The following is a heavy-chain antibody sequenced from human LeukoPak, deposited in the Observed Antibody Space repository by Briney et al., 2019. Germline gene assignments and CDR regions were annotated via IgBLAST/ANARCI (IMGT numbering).Heavy chain of an antibody. Sequence: GRSLRLSCAASGFTFDDYAMHWVRQAPGKGLEWVSGISWNSGSIGYADSVKGRFTISRDNAKNSLYLQMNSLRVEDTALYYCAKGDYYDSSGKLDAFDIWGQGTMVTVSS. D-gene: IGHD3-22*01. CDR1: GFTFDDYA. CDR2: ISWNSGSI. V-gene: IGHV3-9*01. J-gene: IGHJ3*02. CDR3: AKGDYYDSSGKLDAFDI.